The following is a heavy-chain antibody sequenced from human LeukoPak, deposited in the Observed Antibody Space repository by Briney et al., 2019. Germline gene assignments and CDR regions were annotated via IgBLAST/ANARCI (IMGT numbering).Heavy chain of an antibody. J-gene: IGHJ3*02. CDR2: ISSSGSTI. CDR3: ARDSSSRDAFDI. Sequence: GGSLRLSCAASGFTFSGYEMNWVRQAPGKGLEWVSYISSSGSTIYYADSVKGRFTISRDNAKNSLYLQMNSLRAEDTAVYYCARDSSSRDAFDIWGQGTMVTVSS. V-gene: IGHV3-48*03. CDR1: GFTFSGYE.